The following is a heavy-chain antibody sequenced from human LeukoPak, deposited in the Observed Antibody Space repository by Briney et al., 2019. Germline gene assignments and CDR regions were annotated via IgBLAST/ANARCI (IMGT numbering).Heavy chain of an antibody. D-gene: IGHD5-18*01. V-gene: IGHV3-48*03. CDR2: ISSSGSTI. Sequence: GGSLRLSCAASGFTFSSYEMNWVRQAPGKGLEWVSYISSSGSTIYYADSVKGRFTISRDNAKNSLYLQMNSLRAEDTAVYYCARVNGARGYSYGSSEYFDYWGQGTLVTVSS. CDR3: ARVNGARGYSYGSSEYFDY. J-gene: IGHJ4*02. CDR1: GFTFSSYE.